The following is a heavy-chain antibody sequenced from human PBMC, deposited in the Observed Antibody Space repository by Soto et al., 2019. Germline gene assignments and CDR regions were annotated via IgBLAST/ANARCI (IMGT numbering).Heavy chain of an antibody. CDR3: ARGTYYDFWMAPNNNWFDP. CDR2: IYYSGST. CDR1: GCSISSGGYY. V-gene: IGHV4-31*03. Sequence: PSETLSLTCTFSGCSISSGGYYWSWIRQHPGKGLEWIGYIYYSGSTYYNLSLKSRVTISVDTSKNQFSLKLSSVTAADTAVYYCARGTYYDFWMAPNNNWFDPWGQGTLVTVSS. D-gene: IGHD3-3*01. J-gene: IGHJ5*02.